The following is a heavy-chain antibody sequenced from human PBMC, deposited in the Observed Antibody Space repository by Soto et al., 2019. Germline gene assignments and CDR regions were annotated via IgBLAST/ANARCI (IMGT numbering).Heavy chain of an antibody. CDR2: ISYDGSNQ. V-gene: IGHV3-30*18. CDR1: GFTFSNHG. J-gene: IGHJ4*01. Sequence: QVQLVESGGGVVQPGRSRRLSCAASGFTFSNHGMHWVRQAPGKGLEWEAVISYDGSNQYYSDSVKGRFTMSRDNSKNTMYLQMNSLRSEDTAVYYCEKEEGESGYTYGSSTFDYWGHGTLVTVSS. CDR3: EKEEGESGYTYGSSTFDY. D-gene: IGHD5-18*01.